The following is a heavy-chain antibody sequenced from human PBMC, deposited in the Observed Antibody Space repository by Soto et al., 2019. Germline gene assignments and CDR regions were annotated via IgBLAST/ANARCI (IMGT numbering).Heavy chain of an antibody. J-gene: IGHJ6*02. D-gene: IGHD2-8*01. CDR3: AGPYCTNGVCHANPYYDGREV. CDR2: ISVGGGIT. V-gene: IGHV3-23*01. Sequence: PGGSLRLSCAASGFTFRSYAMSWVRQAPGKGLEWVSAISVGGGITYYADSVKGRFTISRDNSKNTLYLQMNSLRAEDTAVYYWAGPYCTNGVCHANPYYDGREVWGQGNTVSVSS. CDR1: GFTFRSYA.